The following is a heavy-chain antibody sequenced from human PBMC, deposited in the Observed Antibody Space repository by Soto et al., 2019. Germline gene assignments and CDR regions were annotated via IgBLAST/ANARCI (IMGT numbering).Heavy chain of an antibody. CDR2: IYHSGST. D-gene: IGHD2-15*01. J-gene: IGHJ4*02. CDR1: GGSISSGGYS. V-gene: IGHV4-30-2*01. CDR3: ARECGSRIKGSCYDY. Sequence: QLQLQESGSGLVKPSQTLSLTCAVSGGSISSGGYSWSWIRQPPGKGLEWIGYIYHSGSTYYNPSLKSRVTISVDRSKNQFSLKLSSVTAADTAVYYCARECGSRIKGSCYDYWGQGTLVTVSS.